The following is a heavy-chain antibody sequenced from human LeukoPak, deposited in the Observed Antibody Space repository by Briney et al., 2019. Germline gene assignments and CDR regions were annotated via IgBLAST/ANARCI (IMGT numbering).Heavy chain of an antibody. CDR2: ISYDGINK. Sequence: PGRSLRLSCAASGFTFSDYGMHWVRQAPGKGLEWVTLISYDGINKYYADSVKGRFTISRDNAKNSLYLQMNSLRAEDTAVYYCARDLKGSAWYVDYWGQGTLVTVSS. V-gene: IGHV3-30*03. D-gene: IGHD6-19*01. J-gene: IGHJ4*02. CDR1: GFTFSDYG. CDR3: ARDLKGSAWYVDY.